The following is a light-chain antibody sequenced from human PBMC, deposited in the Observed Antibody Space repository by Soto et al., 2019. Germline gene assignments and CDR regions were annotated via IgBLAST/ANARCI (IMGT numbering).Light chain of an antibody. Sequence: DIQLTQSPSFLSASVGDRVTITCRASQGISSYLAWYQQEPGKAPKPLIYAASTLKSGVPSRFSGSRSGTEFTLPISSLQPEDVATFYCQQLKSYPVTFGGGTKVEIK. CDR3: QQLKSYPVT. CDR2: AAS. J-gene: IGKJ4*01. V-gene: IGKV1-9*01. CDR1: QGISSY.